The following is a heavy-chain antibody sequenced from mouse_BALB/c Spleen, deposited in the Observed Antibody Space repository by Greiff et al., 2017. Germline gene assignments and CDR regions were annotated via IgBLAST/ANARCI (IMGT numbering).Heavy chain of an antibody. CDR2: IWSDGST. Sequence: QVQLKESGPDLVAPSQSLSITCTVSGFSLTSYGVHWVRQPPGKGLEWLVVIWSDGSTTYNSALKSRLSISKDNSKSQVFLKMNSLQTDDTAMYYCARHEGFYWYFDVWGAGTTVTVSS. V-gene: IGHV2-6-2*01. J-gene: IGHJ1*01. CDR1: GFSLTSYG. CDR3: ARHEGFYWYFDV.